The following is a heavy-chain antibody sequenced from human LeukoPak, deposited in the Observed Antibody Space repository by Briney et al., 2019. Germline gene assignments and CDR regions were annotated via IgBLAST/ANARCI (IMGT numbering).Heavy chain of an antibody. V-gene: IGHV3-30*18. J-gene: IGHJ4*02. Sequence: GGSLRLSCAASGSTFSSYGMHWVRQAPGKGLEWVAVISYDGSNKYYADSVKGRFTISRDNSKNTLYLQMNSLRAEDTAVYYCVKDPRGAYYYGLGSYMDYWGQGTLVTVSS. CDR2: ISYDGSNK. D-gene: IGHD3-10*01. CDR1: GSTFSSYG. CDR3: VKDPRGAYYYGLGSYMDY.